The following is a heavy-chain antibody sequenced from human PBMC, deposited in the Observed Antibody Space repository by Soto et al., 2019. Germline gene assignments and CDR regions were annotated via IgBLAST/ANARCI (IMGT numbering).Heavy chain of an antibody. Sequence: GASVKVSCKAPGDTFTSYYLNWVRQAPGQGLEWMGVINPHGGSTKYAQKFQGRVTMTRDTSRSTVYMELRSLRSDDTAIYYCARSSGGNFGIIIEGSNWFDPCAQGTLVTVSS. CDR1: GDTFTSYY. CDR2: INPHGGST. V-gene: IGHV1-46*01. J-gene: IGHJ5*02. D-gene: IGHD3-3*01. CDR3: ARSSGGNFGIIIEGSNWFDP.